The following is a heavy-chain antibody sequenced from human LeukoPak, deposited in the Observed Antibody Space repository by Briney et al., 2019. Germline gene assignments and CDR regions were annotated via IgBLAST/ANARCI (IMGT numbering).Heavy chain of an antibody. CDR2: IRSKAYGGTT. J-gene: IGHJ4*02. V-gene: IGHV3-49*04. CDR1: GFTFTDHP. D-gene: IGHD5-18*01. CDR3: TRASVDTAMDPYFDY. Sequence: GGSLRLSCVASGFTFTDHPMNWVRQAPGKGLEWVGFIRSKAYGGTTEYAASVKGRFTISRDDSKSIAYLQMNSLKTEDTAVYYCTRASVDTAMDPYFDYWGQGTLVTVSS.